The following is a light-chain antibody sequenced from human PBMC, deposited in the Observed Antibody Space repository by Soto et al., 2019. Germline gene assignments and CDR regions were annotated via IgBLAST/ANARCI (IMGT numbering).Light chain of an antibody. CDR2: EVT. CDR3: SSYAGGNNLV. CDR1: SSDIGAYNY. Sequence: SALTQPPSASGSPGQSVTISCTGTSSDIGAYNYVSWYQQHPGKVPKLMIYEVTKRPSGVPDRFSGSQSGNTASLTVSGLQAEDEADYYCSSYAGGNNLVFGGGTKVTVL. V-gene: IGLV2-8*01. J-gene: IGLJ3*02.